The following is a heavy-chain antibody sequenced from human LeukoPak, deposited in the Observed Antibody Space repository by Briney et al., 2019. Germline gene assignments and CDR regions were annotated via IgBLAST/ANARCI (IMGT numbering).Heavy chain of an antibody. Sequence: GGSLRLSCAAPGFTVSSNYMIWVRQAPGKGLEWVSVLYSGGSTYYADSVKGRFTISRDNSKNTLYLQMNSLRVEDTAVYYCAVPGIVASGTIDYWGQGTLVTVSS. V-gene: IGHV3-66*01. CDR2: LYSGGST. CDR1: GFTVSSNY. J-gene: IGHJ4*02. D-gene: IGHD6-13*01. CDR3: AVPGIVASGTIDY.